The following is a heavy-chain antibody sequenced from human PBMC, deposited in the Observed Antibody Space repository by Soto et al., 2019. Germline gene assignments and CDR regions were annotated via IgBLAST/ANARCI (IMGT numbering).Heavy chain of an antibody. D-gene: IGHD6-13*01. J-gene: IGHJ6*02. CDR1: GFTFSSYS. Sequence: GGSLILSCAASGFTFSSYSMNWVRQAPGKGLEWFSSISSSSSYIYYADSVKCRFTISRDNAKNSLYLQMNSLRAEDKAVYYCARDRWDSSWQPATYGMDVWGQGTTVTVSS. CDR2: ISSSSSYI. CDR3: ARDRWDSSWQPATYGMDV. V-gene: IGHV3-21*01.